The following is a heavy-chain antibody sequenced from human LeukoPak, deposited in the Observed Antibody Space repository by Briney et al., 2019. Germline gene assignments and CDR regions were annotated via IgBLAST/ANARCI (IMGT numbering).Heavy chain of an antibody. Sequence: SETLSLTCTVSGGSISSGSYYWSWIRQPAGKGLEWIGRIYTSGSTNYNPSLKSRVTISVDTSKNQFSLKLSSVTAADTAVYYCAGYDFWSGYPPMWGQGTLVTVSS. J-gene: IGHJ4*02. CDR1: GGSISSGSYY. CDR3: AGYDFWSGYPPM. V-gene: IGHV4-61*02. D-gene: IGHD3-3*01. CDR2: IYTSGST.